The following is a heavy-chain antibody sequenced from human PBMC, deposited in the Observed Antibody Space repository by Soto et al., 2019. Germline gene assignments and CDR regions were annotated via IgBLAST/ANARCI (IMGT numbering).Heavy chain of an antibody. Sequence: EVQLLESGRGLVQPGGSLRLSCAASGFTFSSYAMSWVRQAPGKGLEWVSAISGSGDSTYYADSVKGRFTISRDNSKNTLYLQMNSLRAEDTAVYYCAKGVLGYCTSTSCHAYWFDPWGQGTLVTVSS. D-gene: IGHD2-2*01. CDR2: ISGSGDST. CDR3: AKGVLGYCTSTSCHAYWFDP. V-gene: IGHV3-23*01. J-gene: IGHJ5*02. CDR1: GFTFSSYA.